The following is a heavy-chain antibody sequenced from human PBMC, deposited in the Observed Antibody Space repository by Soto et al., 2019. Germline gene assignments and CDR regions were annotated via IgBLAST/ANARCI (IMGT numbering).Heavy chain of an antibody. D-gene: IGHD4-17*01. CDR2: IYYSGST. CDR3: ARGSPTVTIDYMDV. CDR1: GGSISSYY. Sequence: SETLSLTCTVSGGSISSYYWSWIRQPPGKGLEWIGYIYYSGSTNYNPSLKSRVTISVDTSKNQFSLKLSSVTAADTAVYYCARGSPTVTIDYMDVWGKGTTVTVSS. J-gene: IGHJ6*03. V-gene: IGHV4-59*01.